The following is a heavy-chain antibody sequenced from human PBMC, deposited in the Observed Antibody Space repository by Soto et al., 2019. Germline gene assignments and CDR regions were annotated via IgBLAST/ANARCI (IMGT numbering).Heavy chain of an antibody. D-gene: IGHD6-19*01. V-gene: IGHV1-69*13. CDR1: GGTFSSYA. Sequence: ASVKVSCKASGGTFSSYAISWVRQAPGQGLEWMGGIIPIFGTANYAQKFQGRVTITADESTSTAYMELSSLRSEDTAVYYCARGPPGSGWYTDWYFDLWGRGTLVTVSS. CDR2: IIPIFGTA. J-gene: IGHJ2*01. CDR3: ARGPPGSGWYTDWYFDL.